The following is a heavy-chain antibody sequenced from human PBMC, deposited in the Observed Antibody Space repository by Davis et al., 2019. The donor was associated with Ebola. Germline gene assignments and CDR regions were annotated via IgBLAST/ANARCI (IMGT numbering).Heavy chain of an antibody. CDR2: IYYSGST. D-gene: IGHD3-22*01. V-gene: IGHV4-59*08. CDR3: AGRYRSSGYSGFDY. Sequence: GSLRLSCAVYGGSFSGYYWSWIRQPPGKGLEWIGYIYYSGSTNYNPSLKSRVTISVDTSKNQFSLKLSSVTAADTAVYYCAGRYRSSGYSGFDYWGQGTLVTVSS. J-gene: IGHJ4*02. CDR1: GGSFSGYY.